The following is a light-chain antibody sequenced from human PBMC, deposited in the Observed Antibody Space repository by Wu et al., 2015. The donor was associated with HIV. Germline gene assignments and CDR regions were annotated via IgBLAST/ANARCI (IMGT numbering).Light chain of an antibody. J-gene: IGKJ4*01. CDR1: QSVSSN. CDR2: GAS. V-gene: IGKV3-15*01. Sequence: EIVMTQSPATLSVSPGERATLSCRASQSVSSNLAWYQQKPGQAPRLLIYGASTRATGIPARFSGSGSGTEFTLTISSLQPDDFATYFCQHLNSYPLTFGGGPKIEI. CDR3: QHLNSYPLT.